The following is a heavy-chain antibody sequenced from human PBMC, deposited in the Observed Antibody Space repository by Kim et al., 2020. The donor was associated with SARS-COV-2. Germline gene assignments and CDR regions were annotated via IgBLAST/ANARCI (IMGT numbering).Heavy chain of an antibody. V-gene: IGHV4-59*01. J-gene: IGHJ6*02. Sequence: NYNPALKSRVTISVDPSKNQFSLKLSSVTAADTAVYYCARFRGPVHGMDVWGQGTTVTVSS. CDR3: ARFRGPVHGMDV. D-gene: IGHD6-19*01.